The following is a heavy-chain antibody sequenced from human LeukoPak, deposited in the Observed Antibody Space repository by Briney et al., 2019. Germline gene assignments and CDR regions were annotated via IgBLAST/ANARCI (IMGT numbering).Heavy chain of an antibody. J-gene: IGHJ4*02. Sequence: SLRLSCAASGFTFDDYAMHWVRQAPGKGLEWVSGISWNSGSIGYADSVKGRFTISRDNAKNSLYLQMNSLRAEDTALYYCATDRGWRTSGYYLYYFEYWGQGTLVTYSS. D-gene: IGHD3-3*01. CDR2: ISWNSGSI. CDR1: GFTFDDYA. CDR3: ATDRGWRTSGYYLYYFEY. V-gene: IGHV3-9*01.